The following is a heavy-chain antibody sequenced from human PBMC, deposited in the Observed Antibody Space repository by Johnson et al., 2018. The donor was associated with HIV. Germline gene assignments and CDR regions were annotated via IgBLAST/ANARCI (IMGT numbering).Heavy chain of an antibody. D-gene: IGHD3-16*01. V-gene: IGHV3-66*01. J-gene: IGHJ3*02. CDR3: AREWGEGAFDI. CDR1: GFNVSSNY. CDR2: IYKGGSV. Sequence: VQLVESGGGLVQPGGSLRLSCVVSGFNVSSNYMSWVRQAPGKGLEWVSVIYKGGSVYYVDSVKGRFIISRDNSKNTVFLHMNSLRAEDTAVYYWAREWGEGAFDIWVQGTMVTVSS.